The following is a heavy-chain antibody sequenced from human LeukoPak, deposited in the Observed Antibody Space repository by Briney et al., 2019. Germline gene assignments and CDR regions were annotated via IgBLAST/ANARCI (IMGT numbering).Heavy chain of an antibody. J-gene: IGHJ4*02. CDR2: IKQDGSEK. Sequence: VGSLRLSCAASGFTFSSYWMSWVRQSPGKGLEWVANIKQDGSEKYYVDSVKGRFTISRDNAKNSLYLQMNSLRDEDTAVYYCAGEPGTWAYDSSGYCDYWGQGTLVTVSS. CDR3: AGEPGTWAYDSSGYCDY. D-gene: IGHD3-22*01. V-gene: IGHV3-7*01. CDR1: GFTFSSYW.